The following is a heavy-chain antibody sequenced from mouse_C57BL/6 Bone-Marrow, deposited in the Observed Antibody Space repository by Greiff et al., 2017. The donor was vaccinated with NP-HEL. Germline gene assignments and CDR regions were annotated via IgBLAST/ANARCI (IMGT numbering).Heavy chain of an antibody. CDR1: GFTFSSYA. V-gene: IGHV5-9-1*02. CDR2: ISSGGDYI. CDR3: TREYDYDEGYYFDY. J-gene: IGHJ2*01. Sequence: EVMLVESGEGLVKPGGSLKLSCAASGFTFSSYAMSWVRQTPEKRLEWVAYISSGGDYIYYADTVKGRFPISRDNASNTLYLQMSSLKCEDTAMYYCTREYDYDEGYYFDYWGQGTTLTVSS. D-gene: IGHD2-4*01.